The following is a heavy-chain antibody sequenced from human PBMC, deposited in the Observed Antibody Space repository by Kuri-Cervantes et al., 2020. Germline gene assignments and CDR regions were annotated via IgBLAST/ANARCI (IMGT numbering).Heavy chain of an antibody. J-gene: IGHJ4*02. CDR1: GGSVSGGSYY. D-gene: IGHD3-10*01. Sequence: ESLKISCTVSGGSVSGGSYYRSWIRQPPGKGLEWIGYIYYSGSTNYNPSLKSRVTISVDTSKNQFSLKLSSVTAADTAVCYCARHGEWFDYWGQGTLVTVSS. V-gene: IGHV4-61*01. CDR3: ARHGEWFDY. CDR2: IYYSGST.